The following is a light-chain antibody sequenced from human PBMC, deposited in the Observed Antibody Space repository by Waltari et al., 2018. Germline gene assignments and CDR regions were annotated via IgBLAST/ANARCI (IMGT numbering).Light chain of an antibody. CDR3: QQYSDWPRT. CDR1: QSVGSN. CDR2: AAS. Sequence: EIVMTQSPATLSVSPGERATLSCRASQSVGSNLAWYQQKPGQAPRLLIYAASTRATSVPARFSGSGSGTEFTLSISSLQSEDFAVHYCQQYSDWPRTFGQGTKLEIK. V-gene: IGKV3-15*01. J-gene: IGKJ2*02.